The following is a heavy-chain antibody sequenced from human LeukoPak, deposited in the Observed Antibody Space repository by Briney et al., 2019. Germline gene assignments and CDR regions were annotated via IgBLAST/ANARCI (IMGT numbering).Heavy chain of an antibody. Sequence: SGPTLVKPTQTLTLTCTFSGFSPSTSGVGVGWIRQPPGKALEWLALIYWDDDKRYSPSLKSRLTITKDTSKNQVVLTMTNMDPVDTATYYCAHTKTTSYDILTGFIYIRNWFDPWGQGTLVTVSS. D-gene: IGHD3-9*01. CDR3: AHTKTTSYDILTGFIYIRNWFDP. CDR2: IYWDDDK. V-gene: IGHV2-5*02. CDR1: GFSPSTSGVG. J-gene: IGHJ5*02.